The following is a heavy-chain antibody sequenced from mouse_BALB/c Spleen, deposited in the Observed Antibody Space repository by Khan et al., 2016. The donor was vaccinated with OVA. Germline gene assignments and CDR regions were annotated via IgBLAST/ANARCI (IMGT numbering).Heavy chain of an antibody. D-gene: IGHD2-2*01. CDR3: ARGGYGGFAY. CDR2: IFPGSVST. J-gene: IGHJ3*01. Sequence: QVQLKESGGDLMKPGASVKISCKATGYTFSSYWIEWVKQRPGHGLEWIGQIFPGSVSTTYNEKFKGKATFTADTSSNTAYMQLSSLTSEDSADYYCARGGYGGFAYWGQGTLVTVSA. V-gene: IGHV1-9*01. CDR1: GYTFSSYW.